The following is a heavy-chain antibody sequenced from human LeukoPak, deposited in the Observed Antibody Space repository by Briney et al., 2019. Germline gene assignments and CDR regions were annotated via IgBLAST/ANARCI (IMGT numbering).Heavy chain of an antibody. D-gene: IGHD3/OR15-3a*01. Sequence: GGSLRLSCSASGFTLSSHAMHWVRQAPGKALEYVSAISYNGGSTYYANSVKDRFTISRDNSKNTLYLQMSSLRPEDTAVFYCVRRTGNYFDYWGQGTLVTVS. CDR3: VRRTGNYFDY. V-gene: IGHV3-64D*09. CDR1: GFTLSSHA. J-gene: IGHJ4*02. CDR2: ISYNGGST.